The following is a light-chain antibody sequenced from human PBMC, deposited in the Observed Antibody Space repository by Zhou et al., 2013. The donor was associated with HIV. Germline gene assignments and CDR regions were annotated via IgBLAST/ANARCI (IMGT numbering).Light chain of an antibody. J-gene: IGKJ4*01. Sequence: DIQMAQSPSSLSASVGDRVTITCRASQAIGHYLAWYQQMPGKVPKLLIYGASTLQSGVPSRFSGSGSGTDFTLTIRSLQPEDVAAYYCQKYDSAPXTFGEGPRWRS. CDR1: QAIGHY. CDR3: QKYDSAPXT. V-gene: IGKV1-27*01. CDR2: GAS.